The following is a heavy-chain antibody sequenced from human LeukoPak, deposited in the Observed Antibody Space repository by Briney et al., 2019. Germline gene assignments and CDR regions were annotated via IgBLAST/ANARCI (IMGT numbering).Heavy chain of an antibody. CDR3: VRESVSGNFDY. J-gene: IGHJ4*02. V-gene: IGHV3-7*03. CDR2: IKQDGSEK. D-gene: IGHD3-10*01. CDR1: GFTFINYW. Sequence: GGSLRLSCVASGFTFINYWMSWVRQAPGEGLDWMASIKQDGSEKYSVDSVKGRFTISRDNAKNSLYLQMNSLRVEDTAVYYCVRESVSGNFDYWGQGTLVTVSS.